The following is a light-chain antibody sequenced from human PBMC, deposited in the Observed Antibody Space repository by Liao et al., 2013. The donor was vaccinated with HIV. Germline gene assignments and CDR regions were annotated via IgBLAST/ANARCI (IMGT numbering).Light chain of an antibody. CDR1: NIGSKS. CDR3: QSADSSGTYVV. Sequence: SYELTQPPSVSVAPGQTATITCGGHNIGSKSVHWYQQKPGQAPVVVIHFDSARPSGIPERFSGSSSGTRVTLTISGVQAEDEADYYCQSADSSGTYVVFGGGTKLTVL. V-gene: IGLV3-25*03. CDR2: FDS. J-gene: IGLJ2*01.